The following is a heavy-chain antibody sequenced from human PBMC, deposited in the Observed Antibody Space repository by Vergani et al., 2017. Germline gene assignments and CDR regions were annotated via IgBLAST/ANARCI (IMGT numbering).Heavy chain of an antibody. Sequence: QEQLVQSGSELKKPGASVKVSCKASGYSFNHSAIHWVRQAPGQGLEWMGWINPPTGNPTYARAFTGRFVFSLYTSISTAYLQIGSLKAEDTAVYFCVRTRSGSCTGGSCYSGWFDPWGQGTLVTVSS. CDR2: INPPTGNP. V-gene: IGHV7-4-1*01. D-gene: IGHD2-15*01. CDR3: VRTRSGSCTGGSCYSGWFDP. J-gene: IGHJ5*02. CDR1: GYSFNHSA.